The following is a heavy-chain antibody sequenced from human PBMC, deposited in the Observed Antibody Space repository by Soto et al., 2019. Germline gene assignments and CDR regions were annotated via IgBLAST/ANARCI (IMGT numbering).Heavy chain of an antibody. V-gene: IGHV3-23*01. CDR3: ANEGKSYYYYYGMDV. CDR1: GFTFSSYA. J-gene: IGHJ6*02. CDR2: ISGSGGST. Sequence: EVQLLESGGGLVQPGGSLRLSCAASGFTFSSYAMSWIRQAPGKGLEWVSAISGSGGSTYYADSVKGRFTISRDNSKNTLYLQMNSLRAEDTAVYYCANEGKSYYYYYGMDVWGQGTTVTVSS.